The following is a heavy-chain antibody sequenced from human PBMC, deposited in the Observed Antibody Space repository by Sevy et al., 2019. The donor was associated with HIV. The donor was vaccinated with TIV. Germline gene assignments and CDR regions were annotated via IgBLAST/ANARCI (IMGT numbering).Heavy chain of an antibody. V-gene: IGHV3-30-3*01. CDR1: GFTFSSYA. J-gene: IGHJ6*02. CDR3: ARSGPRYDFWSDNVGMDV. Sequence: GGSLRLSCAASGFTFSSYAMHWVRQAPGKGLEWVAVISYDGSNKYYADSVKGRFTISRDNSKNTLYLHMNSLRAEDTAVYYCARSGPRYDFWSDNVGMDVWGQGTTVTVSS. CDR2: ISYDGSNK. D-gene: IGHD3-3*01.